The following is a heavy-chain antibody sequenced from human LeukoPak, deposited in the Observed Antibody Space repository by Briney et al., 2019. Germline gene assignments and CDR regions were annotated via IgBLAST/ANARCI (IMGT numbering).Heavy chain of an antibody. V-gene: IGHV4-39*01. CDR1: GASISGSGYY. Sequence: PSETLSLTCAVSGASISGSGYYWGWIRQPPGKGLEWIGNIYSSGSTYYNASLQSRVTISIDTSKNQFSLRLSSVTAADTAVYYCARPSLYADFDYWGQGTLVTVSS. J-gene: IGHJ4*02. D-gene: IGHD3-16*01. CDR2: IYSSGST. CDR3: ARPSLYADFDY.